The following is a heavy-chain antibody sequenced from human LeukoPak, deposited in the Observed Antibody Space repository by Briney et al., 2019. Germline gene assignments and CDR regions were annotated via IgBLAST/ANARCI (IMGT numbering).Heavy chain of an antibody. CDR1: GGTFSSYT. V-gene: IGHV1-69*02. CDR3: ARVRYSSSFPSKTYYFDY. Sequence: ASVKVSCKASGGTFSSYTISWVRQAPGQGLEWMGRIIPILGIANYAQKFQGRVTITADKSTSTAYMELSSLRSEDTAVYYCARVRYSSSFPSKTYYFDYWGQGTLVTVSS. J-gene: IGHJ4*02. CDR2: IIPILGIA. D-gene: IGHD6-13*01.